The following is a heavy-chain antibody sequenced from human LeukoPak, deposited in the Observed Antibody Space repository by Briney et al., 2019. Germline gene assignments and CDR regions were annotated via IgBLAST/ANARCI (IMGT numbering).Heavy chain of an antibody. V-gene: IGHV1-2*06. CDR2: INPNSGGT. Sequence: ASVKVSCKASGYTFTGYYMHWVRQAPGQGLEWMGRINPNSGGTNYAQKFQGRVTMTRDTSISTAYMELSRLGSDDAAVYYCARGENLEWLLSIDYWGQGTLVTVSS. J-gene: IGHJ4*02. CDR1: GYTFTGYY. D-gene: IGHD3-3*01. CDR3: ARGENLEWLLSIDY.